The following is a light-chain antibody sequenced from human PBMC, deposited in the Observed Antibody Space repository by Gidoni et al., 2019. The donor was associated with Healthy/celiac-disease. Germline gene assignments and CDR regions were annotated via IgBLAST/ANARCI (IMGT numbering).Light chain of an antibody. CDR2: WAD. CDR3: QQYDSTPLP. Sequence: DILLTQSPDSLSVSLGDRATINCKSSQSVLYSSNNKNYLAWYQQKPGQPHKLLIYWADPRESEVHDRFSGSGSGTGYTLTIRRLQAEDEAVYFCQQYDSTPLPFGGGTKVEIK. V-gene: IGKV4-1*01. J-gene: IGKJ4*01. CDR1: QSVLYSSNNKNY.